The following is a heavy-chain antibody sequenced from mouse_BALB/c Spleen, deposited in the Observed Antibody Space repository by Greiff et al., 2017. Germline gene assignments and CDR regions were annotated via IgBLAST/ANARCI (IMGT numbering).Heavy chain of an antibody. D-gene: IGHD3-1*01. V-gene: IGHV5-6-5*01. CDR2: ISSGGST. Sequence: EVQRVESGGGLVKPGGSLKLSCAASGFTFSSYAMSWVRQTPEKRLEWVASISSGGSTYYPDSVKGRFTISRDNARNILYLQMSSLRSEDTAMYYCARGGPDWGQGTLVTVSA. CDR1: GFTFSSYA. J-gene: IGHJ3*01. CDR3: ARGGPD.